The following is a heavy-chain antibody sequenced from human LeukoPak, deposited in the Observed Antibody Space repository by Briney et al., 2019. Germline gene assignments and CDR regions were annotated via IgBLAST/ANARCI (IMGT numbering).Heavy chain of an antibody. CDR1: GYTFTSYG. CDR3: ARDFGFGGGTGTTRLVGQDDDSFDY. CDR2: ISAYNGNT. J-gene: IGHJ4*02. Sequence: ASVKVSCKASGYTFTSYGISWVRQAPGQGLEWMGWISAYNGNTNYAQKLQGRVTMTTDTSTSTAYMELRSLRSDDTAVYYCARDFGFGGGTGTTRLVGQDDDSFDYWGQGTLVTVSS. V-gene: IGHV1-18*01. D-gene: IGHD1-7*01.